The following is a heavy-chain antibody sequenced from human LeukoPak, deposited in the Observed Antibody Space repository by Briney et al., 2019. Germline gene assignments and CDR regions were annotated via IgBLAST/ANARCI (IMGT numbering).Heavy chain of an antibody. V-gene: IGHV4-59*01. CDR1: GGSLSSYY. Sequence: SETLSLTCSVSGGSLSSYYWSWIRQPPGKGLEWIGYIFYSGNTNYNPSLESRITISIDTSKNQFSLKLNSVTAADTAVYYCARDFGYDSSGYYPNWYFDVWGRGTLVTVSS. J-gene: IGHJ2*01. CDR3: ARDFGYDSSGYYPNWYFDV. D-gene: IGHD3-22*01. CDR2: IFYSGNT.